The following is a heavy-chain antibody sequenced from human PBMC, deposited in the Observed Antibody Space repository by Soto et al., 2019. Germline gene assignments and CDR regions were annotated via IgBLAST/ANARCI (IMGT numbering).Heavy chain of an antibody. Sequence: QVQLVQSGAEVKKPGASVKVSCKASGYTFTSYGISWVRQAPGQGLEWMGWISAYNGNTNYAQKLQGRVTVTTDTSTSTAYMELRSVRSDDTAVYYCARDPGYSSSYDAFDIWGQGTMVTVSS. V-gene: IGHV1-18*01. CDR3: ARDPGYSSSYDAFDI. CDR1: GYTFTSYG. D-gene: IGHD6-13*01. J-gene: IGHJ3*02. CDR2: ISAYNGNT.